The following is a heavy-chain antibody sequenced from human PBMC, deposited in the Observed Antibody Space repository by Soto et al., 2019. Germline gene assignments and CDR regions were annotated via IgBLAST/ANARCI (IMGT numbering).Heavy chain of an antibody. CDR1: GESFSGHY. CDR3: ARGRYCSATTCIRVFDV. CDR2: IDHGGSS. Sequence: SETLSLTCAVYGESFSGHYWTWIRQPPGKGLEWIGEIDHGGSSTYNPSLKSRVAMSVDTSKSQVSLRLTSVTAADTAVYYCARGRYCSATTCIRVFDVWGQGNMVTVSS. D-gene: IGHD2-2*01. V-gene: IGHV4-34*01. J-gene: IGHJ3*01.